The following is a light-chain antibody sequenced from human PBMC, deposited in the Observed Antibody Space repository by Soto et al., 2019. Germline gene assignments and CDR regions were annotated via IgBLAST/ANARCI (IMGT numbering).Light chain of an antibody. V-gene: IGLV2-14*01. CDR2: DVT. J-gene: IGLJ2*01. CDR3: SSYTSSSTLDVV. CDR1: SSDVGGYKY. Sequence: QSALTQPASVSGSPGQSITISCTGTSSDVGGYKYVSWYQLHPGTAPKLVIYDVTNRPSGVSNRFSGSKSGNTASLTISGLQAEDEADYYCSSYTSSSTLDVVFGGGTKLTVL.